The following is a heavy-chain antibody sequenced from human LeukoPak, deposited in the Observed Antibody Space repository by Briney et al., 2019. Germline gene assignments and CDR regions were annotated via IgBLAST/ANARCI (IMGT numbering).Heavy chain of an antibody. Sequence: SETLSLTCTVSGGSISSYYCGWIRQPAGEGLEWIGRIYTSGNTNYNPSRKSRATMSVDTSKNQFSLKLSSVTAADTAVYYCARDRGDYGGPDYWGQGTLVTVSS. V-gene: IGHV4-4*07. CDR1: GGSISSYY. CDR2: IYTSGNT. J-gene: IGHJ4*02. D-gene: IGHD4-23*01. CDR3: ARDRGDYGGPDY.